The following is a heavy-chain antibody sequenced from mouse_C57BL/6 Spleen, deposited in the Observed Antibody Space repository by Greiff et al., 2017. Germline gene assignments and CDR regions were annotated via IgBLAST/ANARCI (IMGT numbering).Heavy chain of an antibody. V-gene: IGHV6-3*01. CDR3: TCYYGTYWYFDV. Sequence: EVQLQESGGGLVQPGGSMKLSCVASGFTFSNYWMNWVRQSPEKGLEWVAQIRLKSDNYATHYAESVKGRFTISRDDSKSSVYLQMDNLRAEDTGIYYCTCYYGTYWYFDVWGTGTTVTVSS. CDR2: IRLKSDNYAT. J-gene: IGHJ1*03. CDR1: GFTFSNYW. D-gene: IGHD1-1*01.